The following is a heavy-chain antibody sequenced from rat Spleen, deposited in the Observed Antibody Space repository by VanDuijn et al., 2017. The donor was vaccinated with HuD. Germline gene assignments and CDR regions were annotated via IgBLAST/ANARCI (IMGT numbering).Heavy chain of an antibody. Sequence: EVQLVESDGGLVQPGRSLKLSCAASGFTFSDYYMAWVRQAPTKGLEWVATISYDGSSTYYRDSVKGRFTVSRENAKSTLYFLMDSLRSEDTATYYCTRGYVMDAWGQGASVTVSS. J-gene: IGHJ4*01. V-gene: IGHV5-29*01. CDR3: TRGYVMDA. CDR2: ISYDGSST. CDR1: GFTFSDYY.